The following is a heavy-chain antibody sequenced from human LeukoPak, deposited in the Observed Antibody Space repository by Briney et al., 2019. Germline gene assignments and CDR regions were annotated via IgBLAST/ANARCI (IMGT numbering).Heavy chain of an antibody. Sequence: ASVKVSCKASGYTFTGYYMHWVRQAPGQGLEWMGWINPNSGGTNYAQKFQGRVTMTRDTSTSTVYMELSSLRSEDTAVYYCARIAVAGGNWFDPWGQGTLVTVSS. CDR3: ARIAVAGGNWFDP. V-gene: IGHV1-2*02. CDR2: INPNSGGT. J-gene: IGHJ5*02. D-gene: IGHD6-19*01. CDR1: GYTFTGYY.